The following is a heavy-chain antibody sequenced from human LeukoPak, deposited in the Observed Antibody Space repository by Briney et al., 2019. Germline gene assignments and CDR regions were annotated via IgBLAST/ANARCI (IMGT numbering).Heavy chain of an antibody. Sequence: SETLSLTCTVSGGSISSYYWSWIRQPPGKGLEWIGYIYYSGSTNYNPSLKSRITITSDTSKNQFSLKLSSVTAADTAVYYCARDGEGFDYWGQGTLVTVSS. CDR1: GGSISSYY. D-gene: IGHD7-27*01. V-gene: IGHV4-59*12. CDR2: IYYSGST. J-gene: IGHJ4*02. CDR3: ARDGEGFDY.